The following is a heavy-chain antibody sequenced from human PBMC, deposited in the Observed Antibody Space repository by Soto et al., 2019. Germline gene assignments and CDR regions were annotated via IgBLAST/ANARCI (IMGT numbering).Heavy chain of an antibody. CDR1: GFTFSDHY. CDR2: KRNKANSYTS. CDR3: VSGYCSADTCYYYTGNY. Sequence: EVQLVESGGGLVQPGGSLRLSCAASGFTFSDHYIDWVRQAPGKGLEWVGRKRNKANSYTSDYAASVKGRLTVSRDDSNNSVYLQMDSLKTEDTAIYYCVSGYCSADTCYYYTGNYWGQGTLVAVSS. J-gene: IGHJ4*02. V-gene: IGHV3-72*01. D-gene: IGHD2-15*01.